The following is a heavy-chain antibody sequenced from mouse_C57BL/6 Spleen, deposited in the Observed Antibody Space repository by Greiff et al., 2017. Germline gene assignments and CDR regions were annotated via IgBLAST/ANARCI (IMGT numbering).Heavy chain of an antibody. J-gene: IGHJ4*01. CDR2: INPSNGGT. CDR1: GYTFTSYW. Sequence: VQLQQPGTELVKPGASVKLSCKASGYTFTSYWMHWVKQRPGQGLEWIGNINPSNGGTNYNEKFKSKATLTVDKSSSTAYMQLSRLTSEDSAVYYCARERPFLDAMDYWGQGTSVTVSS. CDR3: ARERPFLDAMDY. V-gene: IGHV1-53*01.